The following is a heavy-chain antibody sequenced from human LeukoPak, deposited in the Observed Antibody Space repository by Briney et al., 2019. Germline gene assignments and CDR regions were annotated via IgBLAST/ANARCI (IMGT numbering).Heavy chain of an antibody. CDR2: IKQDGSEK. CDR1: GFTFSSYG. CDR3: ARVALGEWELLIAPLFDY. Sequence: GGSLRLSCAASGFTFSSYGMHWVRQAPGKGLEWVANIKQDGSEKYYVDSVKGRFTISRDNAKNSLYLQMNSLRAEDTAVYYCARVALGEWELLIAPLFDYWGQGTLVTVSS. J-gene: IGHJ4*02. D-gene: IGHD1-26*01. V-gene: IGHV3-7*01.